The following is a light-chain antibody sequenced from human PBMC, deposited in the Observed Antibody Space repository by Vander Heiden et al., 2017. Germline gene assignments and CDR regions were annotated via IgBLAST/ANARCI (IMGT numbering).Light chain of an antibody. CDR1: QSISSW. CDR3: QQYNS. V-gene: IGKV1-5*03. J-gene: IGKJ2*01. Sequence: DIQMTQSPSTLSASVGDRVTITCRASQSISSWLAWYQQKPGKAPKLLIYKASSLESGVPSRFSGSGSGTEFTLTISSLQPDDFATYYCQQYNSFGQGTKVEIK. CDR2: KAS.